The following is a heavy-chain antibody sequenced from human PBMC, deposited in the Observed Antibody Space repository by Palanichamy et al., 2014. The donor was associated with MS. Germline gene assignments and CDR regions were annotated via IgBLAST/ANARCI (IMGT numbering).Heavy chain of an antibody. J-gene: IGHJ2*01. V-gene: IGHV1-69*09. Sequence: QVQLVQSGAEVKKPGSSVKVSCKTSGGTLSSYAINWVRQAPGQGLEWMGRIIPMLGIATYAQRFQGRVTITADKFPSTVYMELSSLTSDDTAVYYCATRGSGMAAPAHVDWYFDLWGRGTLVTVSS. D-gene: IGHD6-13*01. CDR1: GGTLSSYA. CDR2: IIPMLGIA. CDR3: ATRGSGMAAPAHVDWYFDL.